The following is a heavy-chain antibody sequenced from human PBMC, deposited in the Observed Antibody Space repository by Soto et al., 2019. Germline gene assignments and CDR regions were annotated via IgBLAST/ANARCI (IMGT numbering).Heavy chain of an antibody. D-gene: IGHD3-10*01. CDR2: INPNSGGT. J-gene: IGHJ6*02. Sequence: GASVKVSCKXSGYTFTGYYMHWVRQAPGQGLEWMGWINPNSGGTNYAQKFQGWVTMTRDTSISTAYMELSRLRSDDTAVYYCATGTLVSWGMDVWGQGTTVTVSS. CDR3: ATGTLVSWGMDV. CDR1: GYTFTGYY. V-gene: IGHV1-2*04.